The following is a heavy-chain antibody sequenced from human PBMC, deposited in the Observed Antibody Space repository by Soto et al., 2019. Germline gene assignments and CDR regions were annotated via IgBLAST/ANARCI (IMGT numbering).Heavy chain of an antibody. CDR2: ISHDGTNK. J-gene: IGHJ4*02. D-gene: IGHD3-16*02. Sequence: QVHLVESGGGVVQPGRSLRLSCAAAGFTYSKYTMHWVRQAPGTGLEWVAAISHDGTNKYYGDSVKGRFTISRDNSKNTLSVQMNNLKSGDTAVYYCARDRLRLGELSLLGYFDYWGQGTLVTVSS. CDR1: GFTYSKYT. CDR3: ARDRLRLGELSLLGYFDY. V-gene: IGHV3-30*04.